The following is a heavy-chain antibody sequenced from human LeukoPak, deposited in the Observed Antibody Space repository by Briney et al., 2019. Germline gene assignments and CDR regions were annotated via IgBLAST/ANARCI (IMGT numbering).Heavy chain of an antibody. D-gene: IGHD4-17*01. CDR1: GFTFSDHY. V-gene: IGHV3-72*01. CDR3: ARVGLSDYGDYSDY. J-gene: IGHJ4*02. Sequence: GGSLRLSCAASGFTFSDHYMDWVRQAPGKGLEWVGRTRNKANSYTTEYAASVKGRFTISRDDSKNSLYLQMNSLKTEDTAVYYCARVGLSDYGDYSDYWGQGTLVTVSS. CDR2: TRNKANSYTT.